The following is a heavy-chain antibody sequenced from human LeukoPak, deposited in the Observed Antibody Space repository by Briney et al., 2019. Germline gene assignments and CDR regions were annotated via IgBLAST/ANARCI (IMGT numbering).Heavy chain of an antibody. CDR1: GGSISSYY. J-gene: IGHJ6*02. Sequence: SETLSLTCTVSGGSISSYYWSWIRQPPGKGLEWIGYIYYSGSTNYNPSLKSRVTISVDTSKNQFSLKLSSVTAADTAVYYCARRRDYYYYGMDVWGQGTTVTVS. CDR3: ARRRDYYYYGMDV. V-gene: IGHV4-59*08. CDR2: IYYSGST.